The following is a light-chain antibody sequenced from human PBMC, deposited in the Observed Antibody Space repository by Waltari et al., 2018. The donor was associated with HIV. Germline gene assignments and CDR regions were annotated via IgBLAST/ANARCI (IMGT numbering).Light chain of an antibody. CDR3: QSADSSGTYV. CDR1: ALTKQY. J-gene: IGLJ1*01. Sequence: SYELTQPPSVSVSPGQTARITCSGDALTKQYAYWYQQKPGQAPVLVIDKDSARPSGIPERFSGSSSGTTITLTISGVQAEDEADYYCQSADSSGTYVFGTGTKVTVL. V-gene: IGLV3-25*03. CDR2: KDS.